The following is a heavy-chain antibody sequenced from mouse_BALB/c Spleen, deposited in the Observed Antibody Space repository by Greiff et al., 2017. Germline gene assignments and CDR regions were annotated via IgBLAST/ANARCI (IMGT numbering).Heavy chain of an antibody. V-gene: IGHV1S81*02. CDR1: GYTFTSYW. Sequence: QVQLQQPGAELVKPGASVKLSCKASGYTFTSYWMHWVKQRPGQGLEWIGEINPSNGRTNYNEKFKSKATLTVDKSSSTAYMQLSSLTSEDSAVYYCARADWDEDYFDYWGQGTTLTVSS. CDR3: ARADWDEDYFDY. J-gene: IGHJ2*01. D-gene: IGHD4-1*01. CDR2: INPSNGRT.